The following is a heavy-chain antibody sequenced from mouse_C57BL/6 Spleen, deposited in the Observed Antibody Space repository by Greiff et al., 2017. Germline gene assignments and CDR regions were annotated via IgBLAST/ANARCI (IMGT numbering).Heavy chain of an antibody. J-gene: IGHJ4*01. D-gene: IGHD1-1*01. CDR3: ARYRTYYGRSSCAMDY. Sequence: QVQLQQSGAELVKPGASVKISCKASGYAFSSYRMNWVKQRPGKGLEWIGQIYPGGGDTNYNGKFKGKATLSADHSSSTVYMQLSSLTSKDSEVYICARYRTYYGRSSCAMDYWGQGTAVTVSS. V-gene: IGHV1-80*01. CDR2: IYPGGGDT. CDR1: GYAFSSYR.